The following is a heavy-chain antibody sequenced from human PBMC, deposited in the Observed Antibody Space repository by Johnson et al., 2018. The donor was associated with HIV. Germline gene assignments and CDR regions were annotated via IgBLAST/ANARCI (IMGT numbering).Heavy chain of an antibody. CDR1: GFTFTSYW. CDR3: ARDPFRDAFDI. V-gene: IGHV3-7*03. CDR2: IKQDESEK. J-gene: IGHJ3*02. Sequence: VQLVESGGGLVQPGGSLRLSCVASGFTFTSYWMSWVRQAPGKGLEWVANIKQDESEKYYMDSVRGRFTVSRDSAKNSLYLQMNSLRAEDTALYYCARDPFRDAFDIWGQGTMVTVSS.